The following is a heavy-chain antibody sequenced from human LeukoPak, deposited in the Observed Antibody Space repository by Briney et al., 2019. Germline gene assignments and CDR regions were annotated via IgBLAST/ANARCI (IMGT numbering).Heavy chain of an antibody. Sequence: SETLSLTCAVYGGSFSGYYWSWIRQPPGKGLEWIGEINHSGSTNYNPSLKSRVTISVDTSKNQFSLKLSSVTAADTAVYYCARDSSGWYEVFDYWGQGTLVTVSS. J-gene: IGHJ4*02. CDR1: GGSFSGYY. CDR2: INHSGST. V-gene: IGHV4-34*01. D-gene: IGHD6-19*01. CDR3: ARDSSGWYEVFDY.